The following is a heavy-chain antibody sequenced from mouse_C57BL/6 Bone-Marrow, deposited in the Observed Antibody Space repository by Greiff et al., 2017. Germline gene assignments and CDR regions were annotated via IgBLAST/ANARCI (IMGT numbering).Heavy chain of an antibody. V-gene: IGHV1-55*01. J-gene: IGHJ1*03. Sequence: VQLQQSGAELVKPGASVLMSCKASGYTFTSYWITWVNQRPGQGLEWIGAIYPGSGSTNYNAKFKSKATLTVDTSSSTAYMQLSSLTSEDSAVYYCARPYYSNYWYFDVWGTGTTVTVSS. D-gene: IGHD2-5*01. CDR3: ARPYYSNYWYFDV. CDR2: IYPGSGST. CDR1: GYTFTSYW.